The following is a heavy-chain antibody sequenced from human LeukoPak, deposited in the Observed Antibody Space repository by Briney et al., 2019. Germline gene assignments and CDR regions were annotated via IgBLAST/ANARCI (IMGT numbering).Heavy chain of an antibody. D-gene: IGHD3-10*01. V-gene: IGHV3-74*01. CDR2: IKTDGSST. CDR1: GDSW. CDR3: ARGDGVIMNY. Sequence: RSGGSLRLSCAGSGDSWMHWVRQVPGKGLVWVSRIKTDGSSTSYADSVKGRFTISNDNAENTLYLQMNSLRAEDTAVYCCARGDGVIMNYWGQGTLVTVSS. J-gene: IGHJ4*02.